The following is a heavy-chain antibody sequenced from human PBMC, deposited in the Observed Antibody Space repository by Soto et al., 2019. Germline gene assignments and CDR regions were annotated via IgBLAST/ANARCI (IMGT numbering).Heavy chain of an antibody. CDR3: ARVRPTASTAYFDY. CDR1: GFTFSSYE. Sequence: PGGSLRLSCAASGFTFSSYEMNWVRQAPGKGLEWVSYISSSSSYTNYADSVKGRFTISRDNAKNSLYLQMNSLRAEDTAVYYCARVRPTASTAYFDYWGQGTLVTVSS. D-gene: IGHD2-2*01. CDR2: ISSSSSYT. V-gene: IGHV3-48*03. J-gene: IGHJ4*02.